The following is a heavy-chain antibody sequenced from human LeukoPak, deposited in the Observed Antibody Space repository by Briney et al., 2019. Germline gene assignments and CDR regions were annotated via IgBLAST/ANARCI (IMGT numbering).Heavy chain of an antibody. CDR1: GFTFDDYA. CDR2: INWNGGST. V-gene: IGHV3-20*04. D-gene: IGHD2-2*01. CDR3: ARGSDIVVVPASVDY. J-gene: IGHJ4*02. Sequence: GGSLRLSCAASGFTFDDYAMSWVRQAPGKGLEWVSSINWNGGSTGYADSVKGRFTISRDNAKNSLYLQMNSLRAEDTAFYYCARGSDIVVVPASVDYWGQGTLVIVSS.